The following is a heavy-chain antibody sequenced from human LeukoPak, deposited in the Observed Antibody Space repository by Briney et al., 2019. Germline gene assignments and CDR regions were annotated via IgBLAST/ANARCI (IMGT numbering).Heavy chain of an antibody. D-gene: IGHD4-23*01. V-gene: IGHV4-39*01. CDR1: GGSLSSRSYY. J-gene: IGHJ5*02. CDR3: ARVYGDKSIWFDH. Sequence: SETLSLTCTVSGGSLSSRSYYWGWIRQPPGTGLEWIGSIYYSGGTYYNPSLKRRVTISVDTSKNQFSLRLTSVTAADTAVYYCARVYGDKSIWFDHWGQGTLVTVSS. CDR2: IYYSGGT.